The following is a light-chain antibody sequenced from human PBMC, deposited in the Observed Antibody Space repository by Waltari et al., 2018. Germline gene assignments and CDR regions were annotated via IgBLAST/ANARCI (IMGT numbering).Light chain of an antibody. Sequence: EIVLTQSPGTLSLSPGERATLSCRASQSVSRYLAWYQQKPGQAPRLLIYDASIRASGSPDRFSGRGSGTDFSLTISRLEPEDFAVYYCQKYGTLPATFGQGTKVQMK. V-gene: IGKV3-20*01. J-gene: IGKJ1*01. CDR1: QSVSRY. CDR3: QKYGTLPAT. CDR2: DAS.